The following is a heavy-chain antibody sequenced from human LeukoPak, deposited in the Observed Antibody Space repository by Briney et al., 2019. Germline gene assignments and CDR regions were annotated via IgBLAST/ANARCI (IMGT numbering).Heavy chain of an antibody. CDR1: GGSISSYY. D-gene: IGHD3-3*01. J-gene: IGHJ5*02. CDR3: ARGRYYDFWSGYYTNWFDP. V-gene: IGHV4-59*01. Sequence: PSETLSLTCTVSGGSISSYYWSWIRQPPGKGLEWVGYIYYSGSTNYSPSLKSRVTISVDTSKNQFSLKLSSVTAADTAVYYCARGRYYDFWSGYYTNWFDPWGQGTLVTVSS. CDR2: IYYSGST.